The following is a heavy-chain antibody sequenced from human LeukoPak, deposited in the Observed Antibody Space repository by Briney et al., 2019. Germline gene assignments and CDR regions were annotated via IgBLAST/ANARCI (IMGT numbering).Heavy chain of an antibody. V-gene: IGHV4-59*12. CDR1: GGSISSYY. J-gene: IGHJ4*02. CDR2: IYYSGST. D-gene: IGHD3-10*01. CDR3: ARAFSGSYYFAYYFDY. Sequence: SETLSLTCTVSGGSISSYYWSWIRQPPGKGLEWIGYIYYSGSTNYNPSLKSRVTISVDTSKNQFSLKLSSVTAADTAVYYCARAFSGSYYFAYYFDYWGQGTLVTVSS.